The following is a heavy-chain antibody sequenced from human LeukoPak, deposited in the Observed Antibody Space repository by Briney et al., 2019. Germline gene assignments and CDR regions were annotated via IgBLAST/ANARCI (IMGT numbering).Heavy chain of an antibody. Sequence: GASVKLSCKASGGTFSSYAISWVRQAPGQGLEWMGWISPNSGDTNYAQRFQGRVTMTRDTSVSTAYMELSWLSPDDTAVYYCARQIAAAAPAPWGQGTLVTVSS. D-gene: IGHD6-25*01. CDR2: ISPNSGDT. CDR3: ARQIAAAAPAP. V-gene: IGHV1-2*02. CDR1: GGTFSSYA. J-gene: IGHJ5*02.